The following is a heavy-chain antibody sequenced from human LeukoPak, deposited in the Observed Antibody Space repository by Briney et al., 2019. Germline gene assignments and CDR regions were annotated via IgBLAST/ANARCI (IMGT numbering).Heavy chain of an antibody. CDR1: GFTFSSYA. V-gene: IGHV3-23*01. J-gene: IGHJ4*02. CDR3: AKAYYDTYYFDY. D-gene: IGHD3-22*01. CDR2: ISGSGGST. Sequence: GGSLRLSCAATGFTFSSYAMSWVRQAPAKGMEWVSAISGSGGSTYYADSVKGRFTISRDDSKNTLYLQMNSLRAEDTAVYYCAKAYYDTYYFDYWGQGTLVTVSS.